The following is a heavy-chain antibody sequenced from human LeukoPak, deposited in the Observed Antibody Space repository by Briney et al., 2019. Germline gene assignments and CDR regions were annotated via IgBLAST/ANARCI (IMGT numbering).Heavy chain of an antibody. CDR1: GYTFTSYA. D-gene: IGHD1-14*01. CDR3: ARGGGFAEPLPEY. V-gene: IGHV1-3*01. CDR2: INAGHGDT. Sequence: ASVKVSCKASGYTFTSYAIQWVRQAPGQRLEWMGRINAGHGDTKYSQKFQGSVTNTRDTSASTAYMELSSLRSEDTAVYYCARGGGFAEPLPEYWGQGTLLTVSS. J-gene: IGHJ4*02.